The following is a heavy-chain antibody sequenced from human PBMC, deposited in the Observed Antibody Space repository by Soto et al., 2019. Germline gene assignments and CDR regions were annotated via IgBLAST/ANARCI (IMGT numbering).Heavy chain of an antibody. D-gene: IGHD3-10*01. J-gene: IGHJ6*02. CDR2: INPNSGGT. Sequence: ASVKVSCKASGYTFTGYYMHWVRQAPGQGLEWMGWINPNSGGTNYAQKFQGWVTMTRDTSISTAYMELSRLRSDDPAVYYCARAGQCGSGGYYSDYGMDVWGQGTTVTVSS. V-gene: IGHV1-2*04. CDR1: GYTFTGYY. CDR3: ARAGQCGSGGYYSDYGMDV.